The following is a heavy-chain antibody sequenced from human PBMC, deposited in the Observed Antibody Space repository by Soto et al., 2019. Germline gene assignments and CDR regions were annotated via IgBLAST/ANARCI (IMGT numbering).Heavy chain of an antibody. J-gene: IGHJ6*02. CDR3: ARLSYSSGSIIPVAQYGMDV. D-gene: IGHD6-19*01. CDR2: IYYSGNT. CDR1: GGSISSYY. V-gene: IGHV4-59*01. Sequence: PSETLSLTCTVSGGSISSYYWSWIRQPPGKGLEWIGYIYYSGNTNCNPSLKSRVTISADTSKNHFSLKLSSVTAADTVVYFCARLSYSSGSIIPVAQYGMDVWGQGTTVTVSS.